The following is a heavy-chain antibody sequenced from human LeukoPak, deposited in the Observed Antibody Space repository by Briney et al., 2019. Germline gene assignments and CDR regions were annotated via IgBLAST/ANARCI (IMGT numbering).Heavy chain of an antibody. J-gene: IGHJ4*02. CDR3: AKDLSAGLAYSYFDY. V-gene: IGHV3-48*01. CDR1: GFTFSSYS. Sequence: SGGSLRLSCVTSGFTFSSYSMNWVRQAPGKGLEWLSYIDFSSDNKKYADSVKGRFTISRDNSKNTLYLQMNSLRAEDTAAYYCAKDLSAGLAYSYFDYWGQGTLVTVSS. CDR2: IDFSSDNK. D-gene: IGHD4-11*01.